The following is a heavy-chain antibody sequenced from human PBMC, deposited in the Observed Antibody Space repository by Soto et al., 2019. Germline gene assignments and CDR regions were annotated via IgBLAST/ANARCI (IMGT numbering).Heavy chain of an antibody. CDR2: HYSGGST. CDR3: AKHRHPRGTVGATSPLDP. D-gene: IGHD1-26*01. Sequence: GGSLRLSCAISGFSVSSNYLSWVRQAPGKGLEWVSVHYSGGSTYYADSVQGRFTISRDKSNNTLYLQMRRVRAEDTAVYFCAKHRHPRGTVGATSPLDPWGQGTQVTVSS. J-gene: IGHJ5*02. V-gene: IGHV3-53*01. CDR1: GFSVSSNY.